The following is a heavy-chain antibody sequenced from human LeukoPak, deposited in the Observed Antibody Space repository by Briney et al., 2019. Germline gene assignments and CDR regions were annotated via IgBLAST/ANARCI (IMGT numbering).Heavy chain of an antibody. CDR2: VYYRGNT. CDR1: GGSISGSY. CDR3: ARTGYSSDYYGMDV. J-gene: IGHJ6*02. V-gene: IGHV4-59*01. D-gene: IGHD6-19*01. Sequence: PSETLSLTRIVSGGSISGSYWSWIRQPPGKGLEWIGYVYYRGNTNYNPSLKSRVTISVDMSKNQFSLKLRSVTAADSAVYYCARTGYSSDYYGMDVWGQGTTVTVS.